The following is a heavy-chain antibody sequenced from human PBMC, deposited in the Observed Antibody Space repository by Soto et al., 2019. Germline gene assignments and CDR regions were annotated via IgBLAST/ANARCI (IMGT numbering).Heavy chain of an antibody. CDR2: IGTTGDT. CDR3: ARGLYYDILTGYLGFDEAFDS. Sequence: EVQLVESGGGLVQPGGSLRLSCAASGFTFSTYDMHWVRQVTGKGLEWVSGIGTTGDTHYPDSVKGRFTISRENAKNSLYLQMNSLRAGDTAVYYCARGLYYDILTGYLGFDEAFDSWGQGTMVTVSS. D-gene: IGHD3-9*01. J-gene: IGHJ3*02. CDR1: GFTFSTYD. V-gene: IGHV3-13*04.